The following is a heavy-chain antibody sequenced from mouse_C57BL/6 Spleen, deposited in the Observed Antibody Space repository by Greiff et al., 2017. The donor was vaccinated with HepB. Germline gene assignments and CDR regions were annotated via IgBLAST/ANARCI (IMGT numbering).Heavy chain of an antibody. Sequence: VQLQQSGAELVRPGTSVKMSCKASGYTFTNYWIGWAKQRPGHGLEWIGDIYPGGGYTNYNEKFKGKATLTADKSSSTAYMQFSSLTSEDSAIYYCARRHYGSSYGYAMDYWGQGTSVTVSS. CDR2: IYPGGGYT. CDR1: GYTFTNYW. D-gene: IGHD1-1*01. J-gene: IGHJ4*01. V-gene: IGHV1-63*01. CDR3: ARRHYGSSYGYAMDY.